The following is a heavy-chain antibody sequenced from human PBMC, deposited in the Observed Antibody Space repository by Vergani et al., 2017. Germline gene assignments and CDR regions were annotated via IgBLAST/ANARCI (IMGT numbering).Heavy chain of an antibody. J-gene: IGHJ4*02. D-gene: IGHD1-26*01. CDR1: GFSILTSEMC. V-gene: IGHV2-70*01. Sequence: QVTLRESGPALVKPTQTLTLTCTFSGFSILTSEMCVSWIRQPPGKALEWLALIDWNDNKYFNTSLKTRLTISKDASKNQVVLTMTNMDPVDTATYYCARIGEGATPFDYWGQGTLVTVSS. CDR2: IDWNDNK. CDR3: ARIGEGATPFDY.